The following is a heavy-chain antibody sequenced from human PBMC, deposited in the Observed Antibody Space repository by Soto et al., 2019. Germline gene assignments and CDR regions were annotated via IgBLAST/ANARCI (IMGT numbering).Heavy chain of an antibody. CDR2: ISGSGGST. Sequence: EVQLLESGGGLVQPGGSLRLSCAASGFTFSSYAMSWVRQAPGKGLEWVSAISGSGGSTYYADSVKGRFTISRDNSKNALYLQMNSLRAEDTAVYYCAKSLRFGELFGGPRIWFDPWGQGNLVTVSS. CDR3: AKSLRFGELFGGPRIWFDP. V-gene: IGHV3-23*01. CDR1: GFTFSSYA. J-gene: IGHJ5*02. D-gene: IGHD3-10*01.